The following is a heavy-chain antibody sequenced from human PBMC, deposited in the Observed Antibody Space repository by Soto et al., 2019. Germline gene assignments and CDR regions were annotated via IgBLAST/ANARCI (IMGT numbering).Heavy chain of an antibody. J-gene: IGHJ4*02. CDR1: GFTVSSNY. D-gene: IGHD3-22*01. V-gene: IGHV3-53*01. Sequence: HPGGSLRLSCAASGFTVSSNYMSWVRQAPGKGLEWVSIIYSGGSAYYADSVNGRFTISRDNSKNTLYLQMSSLRAEDTAMYYCTRVIVVLGTEDYFDQWGQGTLVTVSS. CDR3: TRVIVVLGTEDYFDQ. CDR2: IYSGGSA.